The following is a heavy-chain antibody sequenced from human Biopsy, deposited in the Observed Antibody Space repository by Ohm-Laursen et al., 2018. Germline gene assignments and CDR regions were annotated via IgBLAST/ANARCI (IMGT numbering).Heavy chain of an antibody. J-gene: IGHJ6*02. CDR2: TYKGGNT. Sequence: SQTLSLTCTVSGASITSYYWSWIRQPAGKGLEWIGHTYKGGNTNHNPSLKSRVSMSVDTSKNQLSLTLRFVTAADTAVYYCARDLPSSYYYAMDVWGQGTTVTVSS. CDR1: GASITSYY. CDR3: ARDLPSSYYYAMDV. V-gene: IGHV4-4*07.